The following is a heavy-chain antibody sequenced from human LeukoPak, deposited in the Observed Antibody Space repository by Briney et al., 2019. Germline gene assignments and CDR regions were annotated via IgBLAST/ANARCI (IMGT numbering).Heavy chain of an antibody. D-gene: IGHD2-21*01. CDR2: LHFSGTP. CDR3: TRGGDPYKVGDF. V-gene: IGHV4-39*01. J-gene: IGHJ4*02. Sequence: SETLSLTCTVSDDSISTNSYYWSWIRQPPGKGLECIGTLHFSGTPYYSPSLNSRISISVDTSKKQFSLKLRSVTATDTAVYYCTRGGDPYKVGDFWGQGTLVTVSP. CDR1: DDSISTNSYY.